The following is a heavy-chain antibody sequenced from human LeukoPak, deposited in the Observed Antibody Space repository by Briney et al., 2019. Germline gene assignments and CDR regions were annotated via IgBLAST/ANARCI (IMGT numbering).Heavy chain of an antibody. V-gene: IGHV3-30*04. CDR2: ISSDGSVK. Sequence: PGRSLRLSCAASGFSNYAMHWVRQAPGKGLEWVTVISSDGSVKFYADSVKGRFTISKDNSKNTLYLQMNSLRPEDTATYYCARDWGGSSWYGTFDYWGQGTLVTVSS. D-gene: IGHD6-13*01. CDR3: ARDWGGSSWYGTFDY. CDR1: GFSNYA. J-gene: IGHJ4*02.